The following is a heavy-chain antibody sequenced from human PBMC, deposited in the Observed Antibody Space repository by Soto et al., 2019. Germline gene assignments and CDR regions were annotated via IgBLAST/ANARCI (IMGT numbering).Heavy chain of an antibody. CDR3: ARMVWIYGSSTNGVCYDY. Sequence: LSLTCTVSGGSISSGGYYWSWIRQHPGKGLEWIGYIYYSGSTYYNPSLKSRVTISVDTSKNQFSLKLSSVTAADTAVYYCARMVWIYGSSTNGVCYDYCGQGTLVIVSS. D-gene: IGHD2-8*01. V-gene: IGHV4-31*03. J-gene: IGHJ4*02. CDR2: IYYSGST. CDR1: GGSISSGGYY.